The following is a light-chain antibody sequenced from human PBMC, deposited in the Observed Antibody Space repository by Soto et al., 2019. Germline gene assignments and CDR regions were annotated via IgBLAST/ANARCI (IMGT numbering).Light chain of an antibody. J-gene: IGLJ1*01. V-gene: IGLV2-14*03. CDR2: DVV. CDR1: SSDVGGFNS. CDR3: SSYTSSKTNV. Sequence: QSALTQPASVAGSPGQSITISCTGTSSDVGGFNSVSWYQLRPGTAPKLILYDVVDRPSGVSYRFSGSKSGNASSLTISGLQAADESDYFCSSYTSSKTNVFGLGTKVTVL.